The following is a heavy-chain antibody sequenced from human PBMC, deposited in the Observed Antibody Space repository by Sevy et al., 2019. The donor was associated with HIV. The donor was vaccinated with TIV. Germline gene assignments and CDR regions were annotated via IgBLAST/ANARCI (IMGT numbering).Heavy chain of an antibody. CDR3: VGRRYSYTYSWSYHFDY. CDR2: ISSSGTTL. J-gene: IGHJ4*02. Sequence: GGSLRLSCAASGLTFSDYYMSWIRQAPGKGLEWLSHISSSGTTLYSADSVKGRFAISRDNAKNSLYLQMNSLRAEDTAVYFCVGRRYSYTYSWSYHFDYWGQGALVTVSS. D-gene: IGHD5-18*01. V-gene: IGHV3-11*01. CDR1: GLTFSDYY.